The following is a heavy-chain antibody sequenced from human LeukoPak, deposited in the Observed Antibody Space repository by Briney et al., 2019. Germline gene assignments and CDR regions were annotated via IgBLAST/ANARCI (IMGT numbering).Heavy chain of an antibody. CDR1: GDPINSYY. CDR2: IYYSGST. D-gene: IGHD2-21*01. Sequence: SETLSLTCSVSGDPINSYYWSWIRQPPGKGLEWLGHIYYSGSTNYNPSLKSRVTISIHTSKNQFSLKLSSVTSADTAVYYCARTAYARFFDLWGRGTLVTVSS. CDR3: ARTAYARFFDL. V-gene: IGHV4-59*01. J-gene: IGHJ2*01.